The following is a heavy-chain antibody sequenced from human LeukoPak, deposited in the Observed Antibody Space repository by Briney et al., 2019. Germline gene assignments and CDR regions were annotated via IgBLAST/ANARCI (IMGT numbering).Heavy chain of an antibody. CDR3: ARDGSGYSSGGFDY. V-gene: IGHV3-48*03. CDR1: GFNFSSYE. CDR2: ISSSGSTI. D-gene: IGHD6-19*01. J-gene: IGHJ4*02. Sequence: GGSLRLSCAASGFNFSSYEMNWVRQAPGKGLEWVSYISSSGSTIYYADSVKGRFTISRDNAKNSLYLQMNSLRAEDTAVYYCARDGSGYSSGGFDYWGQGTLVTVSS.